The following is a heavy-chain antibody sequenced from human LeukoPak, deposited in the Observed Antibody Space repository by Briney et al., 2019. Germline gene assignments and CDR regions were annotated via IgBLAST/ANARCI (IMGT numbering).Heavy chain of an antibody. Sequence: PGGSLRLSCAASGFTVSSNYMSWVRQAPGKGLEWVSAISGSGGSTYYADSVKGRFTISRDNSKNTLYLQMNSLRAEDTAVYYCAKIPVAADYYYYGMDVWGQGTTVTVSS. D-gene: IGHD2-15*01. CDR1: GFTVSSNY. CDR2: ISGSGGST. CDR3: AKIPVAADYYYYGMDV. V-gene: IGHV3-23*01. J-gene: IGHJ6*02.